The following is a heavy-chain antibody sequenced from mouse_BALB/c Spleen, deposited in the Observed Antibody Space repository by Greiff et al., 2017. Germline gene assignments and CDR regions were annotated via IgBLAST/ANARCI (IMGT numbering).Heavy chain of an antibody. CDR2: IYPGDGDT. J-gene: IGHJ2*01. V-gene: IGHV1-87*01. CDR3: ARSVVILDY. Sequence: VKLQESGAELARPGASVKLSCKASGYTFTSYWMQWVKQRPGQGLEWIGAIYPGDGDTRYTQKFKGKATLTADKSSSTAYMQLSSLASEDSAVYYCARSVVILDYWGQGTTLTVSS. CDR1: GYTFTSYW.